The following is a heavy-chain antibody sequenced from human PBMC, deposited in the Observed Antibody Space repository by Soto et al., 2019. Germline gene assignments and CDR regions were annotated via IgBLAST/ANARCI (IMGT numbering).Heavy chain of an antibody. CDR1: GFTVSSNY. V-gene: IGHV3-66*01. J-gene: IGHJ6*03. CDR3: ARDLPYYYGSGSPQDMDV. Sequence: AGGSLRLSCAASGFTVSSNYMSWVRQAPGKGLEWVSVIYSGGSTYYADSVKGRFTISRDNSKNTLYLQMNSLRAEDTAVYYCARDLPYYYGSGSPQDMDVWGKGPTVTVSS. D-gene: IGHD3-10*01. CDR2: IYSGGST.